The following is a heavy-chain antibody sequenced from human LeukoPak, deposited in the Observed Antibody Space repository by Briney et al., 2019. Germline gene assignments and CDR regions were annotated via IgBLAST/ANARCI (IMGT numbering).Heavy chain of an antibody. CDR3: ARDPLLYGDYYYGMDV. V-gene: IGHV3-33*01. CDR2: IWYDGSNK. Sequence: GGSLRLSCAASGFTFSSYGMHWVRQAPGKGLEWVAVIWYDGSNKYYADSVKGRFTISRDNSKNTLYLQMNSLRAEDTAEYYCARDPLLYGDYYYGMDVWGQGTTVTVSS. CDR1: GFTFSSYG. D-gene: IGHD4-17*01. J-gene: IGHJ6*02.